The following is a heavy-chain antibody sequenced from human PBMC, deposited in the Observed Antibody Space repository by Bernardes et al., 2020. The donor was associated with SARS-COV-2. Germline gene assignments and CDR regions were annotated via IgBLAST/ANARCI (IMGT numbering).Heavy chain of an antibody. CDR2: IGAAGGST. CDR1: GFSFSRYA. J-gene: IGHJ4*02. D-gene: IGHD1-26*01. CDR3: AKWDDHGADGD. Sequence: GALRLSCAASGFSFSRYAMSWVRQAPGKGLEWVSGIGAAGGSTYYVDSVKGRFTVSRDESKRTLYLQMNSLRAEDTAVYYCAKWDDHGADGDWGQGTLVTVSS. V-gene: IGHV3-23*01.